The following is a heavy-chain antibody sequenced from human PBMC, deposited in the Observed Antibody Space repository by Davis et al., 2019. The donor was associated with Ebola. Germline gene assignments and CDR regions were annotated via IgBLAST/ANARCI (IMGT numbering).Heavy chain of an antibody. J-gene: IGHJ6*03. CDR3: AASPGTYYYDSSGYPPPYYMDV. D-gene: IGHD3-22*01. CDR1: GFTFTSSA. Sequence: SVKVSCKASGFTFTSSAVQWVRQARGQRLEWIGWIVVGSGNTNYAQKFQERVTITRDMSTSTAYMELSSLRSEDTAVYYCAASPGTYYYDSSGYPPPYYMDVWGKGTTVTVSS. CDR2: IVVGSGNT. V-gene: IGHV1-58*01.